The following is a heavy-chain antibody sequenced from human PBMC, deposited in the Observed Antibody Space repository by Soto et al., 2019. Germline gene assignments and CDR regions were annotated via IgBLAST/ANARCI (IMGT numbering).Heavy chain of an antibody. V-gene: IGHV5-51*01. CDR2: IYPGDSDT. J-gene: IGHJ6*02. CDR3: ARYSSSSFYYYSGMDV. D-gene: IGHD6-6*01. CDR1: GYSFTSYW. Sequence: GESLKISCKGSGYSFTSYWIGWVRQMPGKGLEWMGIIYPGDSDTRYSPSFQGQVTISADKSTSTAYLQWSSLKAADTAMYYCARYSSSSFYYYSGMDVWGQGTTVTVSS.